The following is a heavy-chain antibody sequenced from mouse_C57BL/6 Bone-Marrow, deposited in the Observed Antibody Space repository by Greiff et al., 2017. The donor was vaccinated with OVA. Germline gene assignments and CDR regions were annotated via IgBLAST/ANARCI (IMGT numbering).Heavy chain of an antibody. CDR2: IDPSDSET. CDR3: ASSGVYYYGSSYGWFAY. D-gene: IGHD1-1*01. CDR1: GYTFTSYW. Sequence: VKLQQPGAELVRPGSSVKLSCKASGYTFTSYWMHWVKQRPIQGLEWIGNIDPSDSETHYNQKFKDKATLTVDKSSSTAYMQLSSLTSEDSAFYYCASSGVYYYGSSYGWFAYWGQGTLVTVSA. J-gene: IGHJ3*01. V-gene: IGHV1-52*01.